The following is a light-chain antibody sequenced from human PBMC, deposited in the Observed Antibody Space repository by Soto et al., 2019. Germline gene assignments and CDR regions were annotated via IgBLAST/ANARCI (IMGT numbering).Light chain of an antibody. V-gene: IGKV3-20*01. Sequence: EIVLTQSPGTLSLSPGERATLSCSASQSVSSYLAWYQQKPGQAPRLLIYGASSRATGIPDRFSGSGSGTDFTLSISRLEPEDFAVYYCQQYGSSPRTFGQGTKVEIK. CDR2: GAS. CDR3: QQYGSSPRT. CDR1: QSVSSY. J-gene: IGKJ1*01.